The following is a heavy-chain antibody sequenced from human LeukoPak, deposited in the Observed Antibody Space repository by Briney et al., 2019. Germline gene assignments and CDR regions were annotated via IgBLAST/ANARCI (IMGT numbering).Heavy chain of an antibody. CDR1: GFTFSSYE. Sequence: GGSLRLSCVASGFTFSSYEMIWVRQAPGQGLEWIAYIHSSGSLTYYADSVKGRFTVSRDNANNLLSLHMNYLRVDDTAVYYCARDSLHDYGGSGYGYFFDYWGQGTLVPVSS. V-gene: IGHV3-48*03. D-gene: IGHD4-23*01. CDR2: IHSSGSLT. CDR3: ARDSLHDYGGSGYGYFFDY. J-gene: IGHJ4*02.